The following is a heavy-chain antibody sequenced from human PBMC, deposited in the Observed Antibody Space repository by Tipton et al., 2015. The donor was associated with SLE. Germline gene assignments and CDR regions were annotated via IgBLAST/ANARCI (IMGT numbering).Heavy chain of an antibody. CDR3: ARAPPLSFYDY. J-gene: IGHJ4*02. CDR2: ISTRGST. CDR1: GDSISSDTYF. Sequence: TLSLTCAVSGDSISSDTYFWTWIRRPAGKGLEWIGHISTRGSTNYNPSLKSRVTISIDTSKNQFSLNLSPVTAADTAVYYCARAPPLSFYDYWGQGTLVTVSS. V-gene: IGHV4-61*09. D-gene: IGHD1-26*01.